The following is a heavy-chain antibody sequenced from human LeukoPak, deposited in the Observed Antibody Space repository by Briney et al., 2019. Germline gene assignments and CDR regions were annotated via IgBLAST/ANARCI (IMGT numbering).Heavy chain of an antibody. CDR3: ARSPLYCGGDCYWVLDY. D-gene: IGHD2-21*02. CDR1: GYSFTSYW. V-gene: IGHV5-51*01. J-gene: IGHJ4*02. CDR2: IYPGDSDT. Sequence: GESLKISCQGSGYSFTSYWIGWVRQMPGKGLEWMGIIYPGDSDTRYSPSFQGQVTISADKSNSTAYLQWSSLKASDTAMYYCARSPLYCGGDCYWVLDYWGQGTLVTVSS.